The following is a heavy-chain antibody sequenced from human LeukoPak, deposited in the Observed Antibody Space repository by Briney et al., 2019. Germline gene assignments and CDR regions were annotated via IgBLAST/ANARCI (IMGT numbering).Heavy chain of an antibody. D-gene: IGHD3-10*01. CDR1: GYTFTGYY. V-gene: IGHV1-2*02. J-gene: IGHJ4*02. CDR2: INPNSGGA. Sequence: ASVKVSCKASGYTFTGYYMHWVRQAPGQGLEWMGWINPNSGGANYAQKFQGRVTMTRDTSISTAYMELSRLRSDDTAVYYCARSRTGSGFLFDYWGQGTLVTVSS. CDR3: ARSRTGSGFLFDY.